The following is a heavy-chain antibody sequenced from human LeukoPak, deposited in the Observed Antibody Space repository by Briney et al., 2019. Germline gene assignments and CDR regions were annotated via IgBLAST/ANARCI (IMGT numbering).Heavy chain of an antibody. J-gene: IGHJ4*02. V-gene: IGHV3-49*04. Sequence: PGGSLRLSCTTSGFTFGDSAMTWVRQGPGKGLEWVGFIRSKGYGGTIEYAASVKGRFIISRDDSKSIAYLQMNCLKTEDTAVYYCARIRSGNDLDYWGQGTLVTVSS. CDR3: ARIRSGNDLDY. CDR1: GFTFGDSA. D-gene: IGHD3-10*01. CDR2: IRSKGYGGTI.